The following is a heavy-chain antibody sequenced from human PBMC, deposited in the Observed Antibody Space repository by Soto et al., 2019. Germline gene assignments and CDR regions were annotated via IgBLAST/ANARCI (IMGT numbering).Heavy chain of an antibody. Sequence: EVQLVESGGGLVQPGGSLRLSCAASGFTFSIYNVNWVRQAPGKGLEWVSYISSSSSIIYYADSVKGRFTISRDDAKNSLYLKMNSLRAEDTAVYFCARDQKASWYTRYFDYWGQGTLVTVSS. CDR2: ISSSSSII. V-gene: IGHV3-48*01. D-gene: IGHD6-13*01. J-gene: IGHJ4*02. CDR1: GFTFSIYN. CDR3: ARDQKASWYTRYFDY.